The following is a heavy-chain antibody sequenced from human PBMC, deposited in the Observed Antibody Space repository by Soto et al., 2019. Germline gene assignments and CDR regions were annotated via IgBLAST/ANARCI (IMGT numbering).Heavy chain of an antibody. CDR3: ARPEGGYGSGYSWFDP. CDR2: IHHTGST. Sequence: PSETLSLTCIVSGRSIIEINSYWVWIRQTPGEGLEWIGTIHHTGSTYYNPSLKSRVIISLDTSKNQFSLKLSSVTAADTALYYCARPEGGYGSGYSWFDPWGQGTRVTVSS. J-gene: IGHJ5*02. V-gene: IGHV4-39*01. D-gene: IGHD5-12*01. CDR1: GRSIIEINSY.